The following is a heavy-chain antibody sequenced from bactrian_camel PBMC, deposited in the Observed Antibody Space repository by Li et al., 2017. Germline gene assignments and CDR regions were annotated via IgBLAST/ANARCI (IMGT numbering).Heavy chain of an antibody. V-gene: IGHV3S53*01. D-gene: IGHD2*01. Sequence: VQLVESGGGSVQVGGSLRLSCVASGYMYSRNCMAWFRQAPGKKREGVAAIEVGGSQTYYADSVKGRFTISQGNDKNTVYLQMNNLKPEDTAMYYCAAGDPVPGIVAIIFRADEYNYWGQGTQVTVS. J-gene: IGHJ4*01. CDR1: GYMYSRNC. CDR3: AAGDPVPGIVAIIFRADEYNY. CDR2: IEVGGSQT.